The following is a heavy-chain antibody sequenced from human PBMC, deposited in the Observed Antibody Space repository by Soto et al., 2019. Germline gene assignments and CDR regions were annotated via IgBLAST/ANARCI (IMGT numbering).Heavy chain of an antibody. D-gene: IGHD3-22*01. CDR2: VYHSGSN. Sequence: PSETLSLTCTLSGGSISSSSYYWGWIRQPPGKGLEWIGSVYHSGSNYNNPSLRSRVTISVDKSKKQFSLKLSSVTAADTAVYYCARHAFYYNSSGYSQFNRLDPWGLVTPVSVS. J-gene: IGHJ5*02. V-gene: IGHV4-39*01. CDR1: GGSISSSSYY. CDR3: ARHAFYYNSSGYSQFNRLDP.